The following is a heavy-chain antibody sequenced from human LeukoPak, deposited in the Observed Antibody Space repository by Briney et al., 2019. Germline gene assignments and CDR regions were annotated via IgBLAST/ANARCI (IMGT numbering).Heavy chain of an antibody. CDR3: ARDYGYVWGSYPITTYYYYGMDV. Sequence: ASVKVSCKASGGTFSSYAISWVRQAPGQGLEWMGGIIPIFGTANYAQKFQGKVTITADESTSTAYMGLSSLRSEDTAVYYCARDYGYVWGSYPITTYYYYGMDVWGQGTTVTVSS. D-gene: IGHD3-16*02. CDR1: GGTFSSYA. V-gene: IGHV1-69*13. CDR2: IIPIFGTA. J-gene: IGHJ6*02.